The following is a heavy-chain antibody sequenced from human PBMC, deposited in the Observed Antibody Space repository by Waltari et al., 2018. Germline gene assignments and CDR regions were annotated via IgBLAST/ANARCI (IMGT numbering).Heavy chain of an antibody. CDR3: ARDRGRGIYLDS. Sequence: QLQLQESGPGLVKPSGTLSLTCVVSGDSMSSTDWWSWVRQSPEKGLEWIGQVQGSGRTNDNPSVASRVSVSVDTSTNQFSLKVTSATAADTAVYFCARDRGRGIYLDSWGQGVLVTVSP. CDR2: VQGSGRT. J-gene: IGHJ4*02. D-gene: IGHD2-15*01. CDR1: GDSMSSTDW. V-gene: IGHV4-4*02.